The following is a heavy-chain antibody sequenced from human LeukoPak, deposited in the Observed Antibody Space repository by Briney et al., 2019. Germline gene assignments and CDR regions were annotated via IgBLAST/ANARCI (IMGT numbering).Heavy chain of an antibody. J-gene: IGHJ1*01. CDR3: ARAYCGGDCQSEAAEYFQH. V-gene: IGHV4-59*12. CDR1: RGSISTYY. D-gene: IGHD2-21*02. CDR2: IYYTGTT. Sequence: SETLSLTCTVSRGSISTYYWNWIRQPPGKGLEWIGYIYYTGTTDYNPSLKSRVTMSVDTSKNQFSLKLSSVAAADTAVFYCARAYCGGDCQSEAAEYFQHWGQGTLVTVSS.